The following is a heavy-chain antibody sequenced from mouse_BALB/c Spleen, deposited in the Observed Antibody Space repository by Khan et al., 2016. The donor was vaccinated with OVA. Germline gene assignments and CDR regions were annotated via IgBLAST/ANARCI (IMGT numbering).Heavy chain of an antibody. CDR3: ARKNGSDFDY. J-gene: IGHJ2*01. CDR1: GYSFTGYF. D-gene: IGHD1-1*01. Sequence: MKQYGPELVKPGASVKISCKASGYSFTGYFMNWVMQSHGKSLEWIGRINPHIGETFYNQKFTGKATLTVDESSSTAHMELRSLASEDSAVYYCARKNGSDFDYWGQGTTLTVSS. CDR2: INPHIGET. V-gene: IGHV1-20*02.